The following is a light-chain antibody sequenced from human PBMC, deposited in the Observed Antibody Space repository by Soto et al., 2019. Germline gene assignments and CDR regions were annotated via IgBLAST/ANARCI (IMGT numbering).Light chain of an antibody. CDR2: GAS. CDR3: QQYNNWPFPSWT. Sequence: EIVMTQSPATLSVSPGERATLSCRASQSVSSNLAWYQQKPGQAPRLLIYGASTRATGIPARFSGSGSGTEFTHTIRSLQSEDFAVYDCQQYNNWPFPSWTFGQGTKVEIK. V-gene: IGKV3-15*01. CDR1: QSVSSN. J-gene: IGKJ1*01.